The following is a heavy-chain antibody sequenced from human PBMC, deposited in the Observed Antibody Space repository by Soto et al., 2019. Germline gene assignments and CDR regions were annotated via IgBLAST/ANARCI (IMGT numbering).Heavy chain of an antibody. J-gene: IGHJ4*02. CDR3: TSDYGDESS. Sequence: QVQLEQSGVEVKKPGASVRVACKTSASIFTRYGFSWVRQAPGQGLEWMGWISAYNGDTKYAQNFQGRVTMTTDTSTRTAYMELRTLRIDDTAVYYCTSDYGDESSWGQGTLVTVSS. CDR2: ISAYNGDT. V-gene: IGHV1-18*01. D-gene: IGHD4-17*01. CDR1: ASIFTRYG.